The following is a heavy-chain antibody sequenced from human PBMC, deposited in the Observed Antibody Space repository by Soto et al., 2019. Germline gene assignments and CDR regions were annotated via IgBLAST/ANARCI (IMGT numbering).Heavy chain of an antibody. CDR3: AKSTRGDGYKNAFDI. Sequence: EVQLLESGGGLVQPGGSLRLSCAASGFTFSNYVLTWVRQAPGKGLEWVSAVSGGSDNTYYADSVKGRFTISRDNSKNTPFLQMNSLRAEDTALYYCAKSTRGDGYKNAFDIWGQGTMVTVSS. J-gene: IGHJ3*02. D-gene: IGHD5-12*01. V-gene: IGHV3-23*01. CDR2: VSGGSDNT. CDR1: GFTFSNYV.